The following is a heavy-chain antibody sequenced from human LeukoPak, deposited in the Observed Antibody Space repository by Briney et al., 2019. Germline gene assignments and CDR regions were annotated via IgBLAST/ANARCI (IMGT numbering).Heavy chain of an antibody. D-gene: IGHD6-19*01. Sequence: SVKVSCKASGGTFSSYAISWVRQAPGQGLEWMGGIIPIFGTANYAQKFQGRVTITADESTSTAYMELSSLRAEDTAVYYCARVSGWYGLDYFDYWGQGTLVTVSS. CDR2: IIPIFGTA. CDR1: GGTFSSYA. J-gene: IGHJ4*02. CDR3: ARVSGWYGLDYFDY. V-gene: IGHV1-69*13.